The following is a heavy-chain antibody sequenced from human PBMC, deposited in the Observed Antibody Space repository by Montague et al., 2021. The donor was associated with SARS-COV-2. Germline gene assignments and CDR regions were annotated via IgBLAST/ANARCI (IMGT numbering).Heavy chain of an antibody. D-gene: IGHD3-10*01. CDR2: IYYSGST. Sequence: ETLSLTCTVSGGSISSYYWSLIRQPPGKGLEWIGYIYYSGSTNYNPSLKSRVTISVDTSKNQFSLKLSSVTAADTAVYYCARASITMVRGVTRWYFDLWGRGTLVTVSS. J-gene: IGHJ2*01. V-gene: IGHV4-59*13. CDR1: GGSISSYY. CDR3: ARASITMVRGVTRWYFDL.